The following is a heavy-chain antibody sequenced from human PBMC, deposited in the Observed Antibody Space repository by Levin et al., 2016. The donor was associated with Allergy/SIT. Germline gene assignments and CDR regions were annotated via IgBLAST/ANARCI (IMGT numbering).Heavy chain of an antibody. Sequence: GGSLRLSCAASGFTFSSYSMNWVRQAPGKGLEWVSYISSSSSTIYYADSVKGRFTISRDNAKNSLYLQMNSLRAEDTAVYYCARDPGPRRYCSGGSCYNYYYYGMDVWGQGTTVTVSS. CDR1: GFTFSSYS. CDR3: ARDPGPRRYCSGGSCYNYYYYGMDV. D-gene: IGHD2-15*01. CDR2: ISSSSSTI. V-gene: IGHV3-48*01. J-gene: IGHJ6*02.